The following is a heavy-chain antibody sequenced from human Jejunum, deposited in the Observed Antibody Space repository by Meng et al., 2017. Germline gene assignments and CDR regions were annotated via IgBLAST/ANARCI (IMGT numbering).Heavy chain of an antibody. V-gene: IGHV4-59*01. J-gene: IGHJ4*02. Sequence: SETLSLTCTVSGASISSSYWSWIRQPPEKGLEYIGYVYYSGITNYNPSLKSRVTISIDTSENQFSLKLSSVTAADTAGYYCARGAPGLDSWGQGTLVTVSS. CDR3: ARGAPGLDS. CDR1: GASISSSY. CDR2: VYYSGIT. D-gene: IGHD7-27*01.